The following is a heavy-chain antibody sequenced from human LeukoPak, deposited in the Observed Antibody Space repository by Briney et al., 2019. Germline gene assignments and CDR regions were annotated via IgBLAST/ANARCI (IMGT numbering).Heavy chain of an antibody. V-gene: IGHV3-23*01. CDR2: IRGGGGVT. CDR1: GFTFGSYA. Sequence: PGGSLRLSCAASGFTFGSYAISWVRQAPGKGLEWVSYIRGGGGVTRYSDSVKDRFTISRDNSKNTLYLQMNSLRAEDTAIYYCAKCSASYYNDAFDIWGRGTMVTVSS. J-gene: IGHJ3*02. CDR3: AKCSASYYNDAFDI. D-gene: IGHD3-10*01.